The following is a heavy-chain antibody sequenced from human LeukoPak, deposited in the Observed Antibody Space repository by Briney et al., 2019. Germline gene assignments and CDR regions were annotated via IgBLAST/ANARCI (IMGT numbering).Heavy chain of an antibody. Sequence: PGGSLRLSCAASGFTFSDYHMTWIRQAPGKGLEWVSYISNTDDSINYADSVSGRFTISRDNAKSSVHLQMNSLRVEDTAVYYCARAPAVYFFYIDVWGDGTTVTVSS. J-gene: IGHJ6*03. CDR1: GFTFSDYH. CDR2: ISNTDDSI. V-gene: IGHV3-11*04. CDR3: ARAPAVYFFYIDV.